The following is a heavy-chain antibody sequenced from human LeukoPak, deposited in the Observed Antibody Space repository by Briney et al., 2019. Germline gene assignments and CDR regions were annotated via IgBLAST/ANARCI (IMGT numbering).Heavy chain of an antibody. CDR2: IYTSGST. CDR3: ARSYSSSWTSFDY. V-gene: IGHV4-4*07. J-gene: IGHJ4*02. Sequence: SETLSLTCTVSGGSTSSYYWNWIRQPAGKGLEWIGRIYTSGSTNCNPSLKSRVTMSVDTSKNQFSLKLSSATAADTAVYYCARSYSSSWTSFDYWGQGSLVTVSS. D-gene: IGHD6-13*01. CDR1: GGSTSSYY.